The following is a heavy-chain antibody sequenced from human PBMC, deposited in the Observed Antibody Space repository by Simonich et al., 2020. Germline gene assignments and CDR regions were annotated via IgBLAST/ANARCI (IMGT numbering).Heavy chain of an antibody. V-gene: IGHV3-30*07. D-gene: IGHD6-13*01. CDR2: ISYDGSNK. CDR1: GFTFSSYA. J-gene: IGHJ3*02. CDR3: ARDIVSFGSSWYAFDI. Sequence: QVQLVESGGGVVQPGRSLRLSCAASGFTFSSYAMHWGRQAPGKGRGWVAVISYDGSNKYDADSVKGRFTISRDNSKNTLYLQMNSLRAEDTAVYYCARDIVSFGSSWYAFDIWGQGTMVTVSS.